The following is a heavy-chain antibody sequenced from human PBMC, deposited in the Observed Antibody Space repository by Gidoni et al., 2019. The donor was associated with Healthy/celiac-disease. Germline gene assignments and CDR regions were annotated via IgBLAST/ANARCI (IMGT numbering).Heavy chain of an antibody. CDR3: LGELPNYYYGMDV. CDR2: IIPILGIA. J-gene: IGHJ6*02. CDR1: GGTFSSYT. V-gene: IGHV1-69*02. Sequence: QVQLVQSGAEVKKPGSSVKVSCKASGGTFSSYTISWVRQAPGQGLEWMGRIIPILGIANYAQKFQGRVTITADKSTSTAYMELSSLRSEDTAVYYCLGELPNYYYGMDVWVQGTTVTVSS. D-gene: IGHD3-16*01.